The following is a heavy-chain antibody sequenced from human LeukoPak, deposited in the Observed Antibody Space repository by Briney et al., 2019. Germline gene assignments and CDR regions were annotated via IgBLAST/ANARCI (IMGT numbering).Heavy chain of an antibody. CDR2: IYSGGST. CDR3: ARVERLACFDY. V-gene: IGHV3-53*04. CDR1: GFTVSSNY. D-gene: IGHD1-1*01. J-gene: IGHJ4*02. Sequence: GGSLRLSCAASGFTVSSNYMSWVRQAPGKGLEWVSVIYSGGSTYYADSVKGRFTISRHNSKNTLYLQMNSLGAEDTAVYYCARVERLACFDYWGQGTLVTVSS.